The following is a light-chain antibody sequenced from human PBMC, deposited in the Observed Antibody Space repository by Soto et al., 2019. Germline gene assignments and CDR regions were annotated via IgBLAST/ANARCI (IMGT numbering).Light chain of an antibody. CDR2: DAS. J-gene: IGKJ1*01. V-gene: IGKV1-5*01. CDR1: QSISRW. Sequence: DIQMTPSPSTLSAILGERVPINCRASQSISRWLAWHQQKPGKAPKLLIYDASSLENGVPSRFSGSGSGTEFTLTISSLQPDDFAIYYCQQYNSYFWTFGQGTKV. CDR3: QQYNSYFWT.